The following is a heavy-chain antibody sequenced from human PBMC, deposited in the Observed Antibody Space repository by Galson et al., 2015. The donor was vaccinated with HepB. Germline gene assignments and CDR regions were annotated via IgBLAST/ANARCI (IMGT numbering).Heavy chain of an antibody. V-gene: IGHV4-4*02. CDR3: ASPPAGTFYYGMDV. D-gene: IGHD6-19*01. CDR1: GGSISSSNW. J-gene: IGHJ6*02. Sequence: TLSLTCAVSGGSISSSNWWSWVRQPPGKGLEWIGEIYHSGSTNYNPSLKSRVTISVDKSKNQFSLKLSSVTAADTAVYYCASPPAGTFYYGMDVWGQGTTVTVSS. CDR2: IYHSGST.